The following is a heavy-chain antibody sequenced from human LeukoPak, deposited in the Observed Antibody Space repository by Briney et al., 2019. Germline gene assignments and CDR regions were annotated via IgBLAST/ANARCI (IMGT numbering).Heavy chain of an antibody. CDR1: GFTFSSYA. D-gene: IGHD5-18*01. J-gene: IGHJ4*02. CDR3: AKSGVDTAMVFGRITMIWYFDC. CDR2: ISGSGGST. Sequence: SGGSLRLSCAASGFTFSSYAMSWVRQAPGKGLEWVSAISGSGGSTYYADSVKGRFTISRDNSKNTLYLQMNSLRAEDTAVYYCAKSGVDTAMVFGRITMIWYFDCWGQGTLVTVSS. V-gene: IGHV3-23*01.